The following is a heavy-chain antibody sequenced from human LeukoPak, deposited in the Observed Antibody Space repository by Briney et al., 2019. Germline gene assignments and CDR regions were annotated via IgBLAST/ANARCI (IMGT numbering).Heavy chain of an antibody. J-gene: IGHJ5*02. CDR1: GGSISSGGYY. D-gene: IGHD4-17*01. V-gene: IGHV4-31*03. Sequence: SETLSLTCTVSGGSISSGGYYWSWIRQHPGKGLEWIGYIYYSGSTYYNPSLKSRVTISVDTSKNQFSLKLSPVTAADTAVYYCARGGDYGDRTAWFDPWGQGTLVTVSS. CDR3: ARGGDYGDRTAWFDP. CDR2: IYYSGST.